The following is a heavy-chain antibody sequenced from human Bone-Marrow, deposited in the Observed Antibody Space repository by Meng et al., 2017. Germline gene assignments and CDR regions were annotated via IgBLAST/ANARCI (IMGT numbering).Heavy chain of an antibody. CDR3: ARDLLSGDNWYFDL. Sequence: VQLQQSGPGMVKPSKTLSPTGSISGDSVSSNSAAWNWIRQSPSRGLEWLGRTYYRSKWYNDYAVSVKSRITINPDTSKNQFSLQLNSVTPEDTAVYYCARDLLSGDNWYFDLWGRGTLVTVSS. CDR2: TYYRSKWYN. V-gene: IGHV6-1*01. D-gene: IGHD7-27*01. CDR1: GDSVSSNSAA. J-gene: IGHJ2*01.